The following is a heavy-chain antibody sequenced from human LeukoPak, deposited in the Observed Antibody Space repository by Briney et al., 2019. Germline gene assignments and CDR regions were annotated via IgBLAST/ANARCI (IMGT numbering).Heavy chain of an antibody. V-gene: IGHV3-23*01. Sequence: GGSLRLSCAASGFTFSSYAMSWVRLAPGKGLEWVSAISGSGGSTYYADSVKGRFTISRDNSKNTLYLQMNSLRAEDTAVYYCAKDVEGYCSGGSCYFDYWGQGTLVTVSS. CDR3: AKDVEGYCSGGSCYFDY. D-gene: IGHD2-15*01. CDR2: ISGSGGST. CDR1: GFTFSSYA. J-gene: IGHJ4*02.